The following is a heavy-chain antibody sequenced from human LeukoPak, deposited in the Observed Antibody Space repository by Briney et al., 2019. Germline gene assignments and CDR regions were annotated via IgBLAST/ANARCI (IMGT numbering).Heavy chain of an antibody. CDR2: IYYSGST. Sequence: SETLSLTCTVSGGSISSHYWSWIRQPPGKGLEWIGYIYYSGSTNYNPSLKSRVTISVDTSKNQFSLKLSSVTAADTAVYYCARVSKGGSSWYGGFDYWGQGTLVTVSS. CDR1: GGSISSHY. V-gene: IGHV4-59*11. CDR3: ARVSKGGSSWYGGFDY. D-gene: IGHD6-13*01. J-gene: IGHJ4*02.